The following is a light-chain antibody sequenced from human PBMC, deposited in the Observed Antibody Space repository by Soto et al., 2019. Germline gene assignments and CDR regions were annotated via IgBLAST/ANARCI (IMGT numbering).Light chain of an antibody. Sequence: IQMTQSPASLAASLGDRVTITCRASQGISSYLAWYQLKPGKAPEILIYAASTLESGVPSRFSGSGSGTDFTLTISCLQSEDFATYYCQQYYSFPWTFGQGTKVDIK. V-gene: IGKV1D-8*01. CDR1: QGISSY. CDR2: AAS. J-gene: IGKJ1*01. CDR3: QQYYSFPWT.